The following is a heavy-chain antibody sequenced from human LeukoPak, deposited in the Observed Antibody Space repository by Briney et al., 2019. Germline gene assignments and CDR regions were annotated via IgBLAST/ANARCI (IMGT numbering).Heavy chain of an antibody. CDR1: GFTFSNFG. D-gene: IGHD3-22*01. CDR2: ISYDGSTK. Sequence: GGSLRLSCEASGFTFSNFGMHWVRQAPGKGLEGVALISYDGSTKYYADSVKGRFSISRDNSKNTLYLQMNSLRVEDTAVYYCATPPTAYTSGSLGYWGQGTLVTASS. CDR3: ATPPTAYTSGSLGY. V-gene: IGHV3-30*03. J-gene: IGHJ4*02.